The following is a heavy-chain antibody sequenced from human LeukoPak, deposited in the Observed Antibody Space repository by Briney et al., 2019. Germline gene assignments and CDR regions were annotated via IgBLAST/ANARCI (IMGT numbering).Heavy chain of an antibody. CDR1: GFTFDDYA. CDR3: ARVRILDAFDI. CDR2: ISWNSGSI. V-gene: IGHV3-9*01. Sequence: GGSLRLSCAASGFTFDDYAMHWVRQAPGKGLEWVSGISWNSGSIGYADSVKGRFTISRDNAKNSLYLQMNSLRAEDTAVYYCARVRILDAFDIWGQGTMVTVSS. J-gene: IGHJ3*02.